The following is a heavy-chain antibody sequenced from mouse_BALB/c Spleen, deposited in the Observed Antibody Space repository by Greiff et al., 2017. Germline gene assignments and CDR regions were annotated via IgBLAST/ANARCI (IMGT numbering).Heavy chain of an antibody. Sequence: EVQLVESGGGLVKPGGSLKLSCAASGFTFSDYYMYWVRQTPEKRLEWVATISDGGSYTYYPDSVKGRFTISRDNAKNNLYLQMSSLKSEDTAMYYCAREHTAAENYAMDYWGQGTSVTVSS. CDR3: AREHTAAENYAMDY. CDR2: ISDGGSYT. CDR1: GFTFSDYY. J-gene: IGHJ4*01. V-gene: IGHV5-4*02.